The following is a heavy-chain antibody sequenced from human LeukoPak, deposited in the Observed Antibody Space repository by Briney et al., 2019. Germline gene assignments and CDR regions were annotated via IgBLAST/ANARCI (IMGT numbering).Heavy chain of an antibody. CDR3: ARDGDFWSGYPFDY. V-gene: IGHV3-30*02. J-gene: IGHJ4*02. D-gene: IGHD3-3*01. CDR1: GFTFSSYG. CDR2: IRYDGSNK. Sequence: PGGSLRLSCAASGFTFSSYGMHWVRQAPGKGLEWVAFIRYDGSNKYYADSVKGRFTISRDNSKNTLYLQMNSLRAEDTAVYYCARDGDFWSGYPFDYWGQGTLVTVSS.